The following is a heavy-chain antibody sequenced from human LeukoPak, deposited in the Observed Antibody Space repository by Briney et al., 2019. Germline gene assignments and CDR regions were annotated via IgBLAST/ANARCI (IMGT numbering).Heavy chain of an antibody. CDR1: GGSISGYY. J-gene: IGHJ6*01. V-gene: IGHV4-4*07. Sequence: SETLSLTCTVSGGSISGYYWSWIRQPAGEGLEWIGRIYISGSTKYNPFLHSRVTMSVDTSKNQFSLKLSSVTAADTAVYYCARDMGYYDSSGYHSSGMDDWGPGTTVTVSS. CDR3: ARDMGYYDSSGYHSSGMDD. D-gene: IGHD3-22*01. CDR2: IYISGST.